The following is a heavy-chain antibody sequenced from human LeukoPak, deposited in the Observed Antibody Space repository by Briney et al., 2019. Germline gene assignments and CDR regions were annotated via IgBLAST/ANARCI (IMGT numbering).Heavy chain of an antibody. CDR1: GFTFSDYY. CDR2: ISSSSSSYT. CDR3: ASGKDSGYDLGDY. V-gene: IGHV3-11*06. Sequence: GGSLRLSCAASGFTFSDYYMSWIRQAPGKGLXXVSYISSSSSSYTNYADSVKGRFTISRDNAKNSLYLQMNSLRAEDTAVYYCASGKDSGYDLGDYWGQGTLVTVSS. J-gene: IGHJ4*02. D-gene: IGHD5-12*01.